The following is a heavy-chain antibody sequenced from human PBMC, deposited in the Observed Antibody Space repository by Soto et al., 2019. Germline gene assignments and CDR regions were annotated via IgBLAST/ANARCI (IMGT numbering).Heavy chain of an antibody. CDR3: ARDSTWRGFDS. V-gene: IGHV4-61*01. J-gene: IGHJ4*02. CDR1: DDSVSSGSYH. CDR2: IHDSGST. D-gene: IGHD3-3*01. Sequence: PSETLSLTCTVSDDSVSSGSYHWSWIRQSPGKGLEWIGYIHDSGSTNYNPSLMSRVTIALDTAKNQFSLNVRSVTAADTAVYYCARDSTWRGFDSWCQGTLVTVS.